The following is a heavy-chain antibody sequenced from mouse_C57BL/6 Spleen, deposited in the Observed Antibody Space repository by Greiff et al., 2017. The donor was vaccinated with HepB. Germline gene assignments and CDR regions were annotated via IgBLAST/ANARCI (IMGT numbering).Heavy chain of an antibody. Sequence: VQLQQSGAELVRPGASVKFSCTASGFTFKDYYMPWVKQSPEQGLEWIARIDPEGGDTEYAPKFQGKSTMTADTASNTAYLQLSSLTSEDTAVYYCTLYSNVYFDYWGQGTTRTVSS. CDR1: GFTFKDYY. V-gene: IGHV14-1*01. CDR3: TLYSNVYFDY. CDR2: IDPEGGDT. D-gene: IGHD2-5*01. J-gene: IGHJ2*01.